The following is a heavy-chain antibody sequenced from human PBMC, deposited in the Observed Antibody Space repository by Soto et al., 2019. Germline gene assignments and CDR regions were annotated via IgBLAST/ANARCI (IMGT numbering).Heavy chain of an antibody. V-gene: IGHV3-33*01. CDR3: ARDHALRSLGY. J-gene: IGHJ4*02. CDR2: IWYDGSNK. CDR1: GFTFSSYG. D-gene: IGHD1-26*01. Sequence: GWSLRLSCAASGFTFSSYGMHWVRQAPGKGLEWVAVIWYDGSNKYYADSVKGRFTISRDNSKNTLYLQMNSLRAEDTAVYYCARDHALRSLGYWGKGTLVTVSS.